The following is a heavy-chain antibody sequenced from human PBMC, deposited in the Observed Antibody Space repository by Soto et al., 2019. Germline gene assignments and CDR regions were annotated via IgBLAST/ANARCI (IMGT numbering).Heavy chain of an antibody. V-gene: IGHV4-39*01. CDR3: ATNYAYYYYYGMDV. D-gene: IGHD4-4*01. CDR2: IYYSGST. CDR1: GGSISSSSYY. J-gene: IGHJ6*02. Sequence: KPSETLSLTCTVSGGSISSSSYYWGWIRQPPGKGLEWIGSIYYSGSTYYNPSLKSRVTISVDTSKNQFSLKLSSVTAADTAVYYCATNYAYYYYYGMDVWGQGTTVTVSS.